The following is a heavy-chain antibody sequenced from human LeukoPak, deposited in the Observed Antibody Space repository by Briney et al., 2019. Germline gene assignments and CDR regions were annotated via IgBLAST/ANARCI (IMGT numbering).Heavy chain of an antibody. CDR3: ARDLYCSGGSCYHGTNWFDP. V-gene: IGHV3-7*01. Sequence: PGGSLRLSCAASGFTFSSYWMSWVRQAPGKGLEWVANIKQDGSEKYYVDSVKGRFTISRDNAKNSLYLQMNSLRAEDTAVYYCARDLYCSGGSCYHGTNWFDPWGQGTLVTVSS. J-gene: IGHJ5*02. D-gene: IGHD2-15*01. CDR1: GFTFSSYW. CDR2: IKQDGSEK.